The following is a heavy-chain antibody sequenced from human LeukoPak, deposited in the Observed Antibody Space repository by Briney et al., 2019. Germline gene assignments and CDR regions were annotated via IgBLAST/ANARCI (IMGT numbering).Heavy chain of an antibody. Sequence: SETLSLTCTVSGGSISSGSYHWSWIRQPAGKGLEWIGRIYTSGSTKYNPSLKSRVTISVDTSKNQFSLKLSSVTAADTAVYYCARADYSSTWSHDYYYMDVWGKGTTVTVSS. CDR3: ARADYSSTWSHDYYYMDV. J-gene: IGHJ6*03. V-gene: IGHV4-61*02. CDR2: IYTSGST. D-gene: IGHD6-13*01. CDR1: GGSISSGSYH.